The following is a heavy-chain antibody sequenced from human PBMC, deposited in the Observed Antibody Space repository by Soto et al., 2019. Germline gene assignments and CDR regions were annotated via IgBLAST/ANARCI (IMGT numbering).Heavy chain of an antibody. J-gene: IGHJ5*02. CDR3: ARDFMVRGVTSNWFDP. Sequence: SVKVSCKASGGTFSSYAISWVRQAPGQGLEWMGGIIPIFGTANYAQKFQGRVTITADKSTSTAYMELSSLRSEDTAVYYCARDFMVRGVTSNWFDPWRQGTLVTVSS. V-gene: IGHV1-69*06. CDR2: IIPIFGTA. D-gene: IGHD3-10*01. CDR1: GGTFSSYA.